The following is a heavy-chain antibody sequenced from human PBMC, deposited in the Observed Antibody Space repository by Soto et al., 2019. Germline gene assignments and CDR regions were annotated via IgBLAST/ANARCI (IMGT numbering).Heavy chain of an antibody. Sequence: SETLSLTCAVYGWSFSGYYWSWIRQPPGKGLEWIGEINHSGSTNYNPSLKSRVTISVDTSKNQFSLKLSSVTAADTAVYYCARTLGYCSSTSCYRRGYYYYYYGMDVWGQGTTVTVSS. CDR2: INHSGST. D-gene: IGHD2-2*02. CDR3: ARTLGYCSSTSCYRRGYYYYYYGMDV. CDR1: GWSFSGYY. V-gene: IGHV4-34*01. J-gene: IGHJ6*02.